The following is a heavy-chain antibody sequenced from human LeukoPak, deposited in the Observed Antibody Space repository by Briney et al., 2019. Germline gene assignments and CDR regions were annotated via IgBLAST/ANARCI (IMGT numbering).Heavy chain of an antibody. CDR2: FDPEDGET. CDR1: GYTLTELS. J-gene: IGHJ4*02. V-gene: IGHV1-24*01. D-gene: IGHD6-13*01. Sequence: ASVKVSCKVSGYTLTELSMHWVRQAPGKGLEWMGGFDPEDGETIYAQKFQGRVTMTEDTSTDTAYMELSGLRSGDTAVYYCATDGMWKGSSLPYWGQGTLVTVSS. CDR3: ATDGMWKGSSLPY.